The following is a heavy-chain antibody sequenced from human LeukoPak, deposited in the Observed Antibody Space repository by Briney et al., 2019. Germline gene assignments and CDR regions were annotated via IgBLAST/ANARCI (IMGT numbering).Heavy chain of an antibody. J-gene: IGHJ3*02. CDR2: IYSGGST. CDR3: ARERYSSSWKYSDAFDI. D-gene: IGHD6-13*01. CDR1: GGSISSSSYY. V-gene: IGHV3-66*01. Sequence: PSETLSLTCTVSGGSISSSSYYWGWIRQPPGKGLEWVSVIYSGGSTYYADSVKGRFTISRDNSKNTLYLQMNSLRAEDTAVYYCARERYSSSWKYSDAFDIWGQGTMVTVSS.